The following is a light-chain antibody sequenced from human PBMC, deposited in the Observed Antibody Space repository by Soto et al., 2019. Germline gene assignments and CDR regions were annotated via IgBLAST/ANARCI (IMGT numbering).Light chain of an antibody. Sequence: QSVLTQPASVSGSPGQSITISCTGTSSDVGGYNYVSWYQHHPGKAPKLMIYEVSYRPSGVSNRFSGSKSGNTASLTISGLQAEDEADYYCVSYVSDSTVVFGGGTKVTVL. CDR1: SSDVGGYNY. J-gene: IGLJ2*01. CDR3: VSYVSDSTVV. CDR2: EVS. V-gene: IGLV2-14*01.